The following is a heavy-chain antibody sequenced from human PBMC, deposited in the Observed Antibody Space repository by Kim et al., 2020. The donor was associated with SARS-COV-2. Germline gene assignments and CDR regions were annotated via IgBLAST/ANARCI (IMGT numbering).Heavy chain of an antibody. Sequence: TSYADSVKGRFTISRDNAKNTLYLQMNSLRAEDTAVYYCARDLTGDPLWYWGQGTLVTVSS. J-gene: IGHJ4*02. CDR2: T. D-gene: IGHD7-27*01. V-gene: IGHV3-74*01. CDR3: ARDLTGDPLWY.